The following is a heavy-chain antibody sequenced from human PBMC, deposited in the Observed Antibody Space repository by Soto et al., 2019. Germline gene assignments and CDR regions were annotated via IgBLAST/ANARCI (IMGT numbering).Heavy chain of an antibody. CDR2: IKSKTDGGTT. CDR3: TTDLGIITGTTLFDY. D-gene: IGHD1-20*01. V-gene: IGHV3-15*01. J-gene: IGHJ4*02. Sequence: GGCMGLSCAACGFTLSNAWMSWVRQAPGKGLEWVGRIKSKTDGGTTDYAAPVKGRFTISRDDSKNTLYLQMNSLKTEDTAVYYCTTDLGIITGTTLFDYWGQGTLVTVSS. CDR1: GFTLSNAW.